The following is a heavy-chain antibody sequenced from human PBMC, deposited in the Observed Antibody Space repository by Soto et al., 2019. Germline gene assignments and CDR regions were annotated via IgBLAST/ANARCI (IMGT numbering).Heavy chain of an antibody. J-gene: IGHJ6*03. Sequence: SLRLSCAASGFTFDDYAMHWVRQTPGKGLEWVSGISWNSGSIGYADSVKGRFTISRDNAKNSLYLQMNSLRAEDTALYYCAKDDSGSYIVGSYMDVWGKGTTVTVSS. V-gene: IGHV3-9*01. CDR2: ISWNSGSI. CDR3: AKDDSGSYIVGSYMDV. D-gene: IGHD3-10*01. CDR1: GFTFDDYA.